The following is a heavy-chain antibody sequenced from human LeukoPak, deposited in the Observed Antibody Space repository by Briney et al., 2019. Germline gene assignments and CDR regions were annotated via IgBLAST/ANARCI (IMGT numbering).Heavy chain of an antibody. CDR3: AKAYYGGNSGVLDY. CDR2: ISWNSGSI. V-gene: IGHV3-9*01. CDR1: GFTFDDYA. D-gene: IGHD4-23*01. Sequence: GGSLRLSCAPSGFTFDDYAMHWVRQAPGKGLEWVSGISWNSGSIGYADSVKGRFTISRDNAKNSLYLQMNSLRAEDTALYYCAKAYYGGNSGVLDYWGQGTLVTVSS. J-gene: IGHJ4*02.